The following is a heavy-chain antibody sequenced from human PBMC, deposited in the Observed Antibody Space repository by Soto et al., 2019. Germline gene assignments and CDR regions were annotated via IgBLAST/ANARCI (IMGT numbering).Heavy chain of an antibody. CDR3: AVISRDYGDPWVGFDY. V-gene: IGHV1-69*02. CDR1: GGTFSSYT. CDR2: IIPILGIA. Sequence: QVQLVQSGAEVQKPGSSVKVSCKASGGTFSSYTISWVRQAPGQGLEWMGRIIPILGIANYAQKFQGRVTITADKSTSTAYMELSSLRSEDTAVYYCAVISRDYGDPWVGFDYWGQGTLVTVSS. J-gene: IGHJ4*02. D-gene: IGHD4-17*01.